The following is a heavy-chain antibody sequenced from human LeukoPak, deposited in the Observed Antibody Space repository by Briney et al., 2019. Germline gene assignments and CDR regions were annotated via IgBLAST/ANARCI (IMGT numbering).Heavy chain of an antibody. J-gene: IGHJ4*02. CDR3: ARVGQQQLVEGGYFDY. CDR2: IIPIFGTA. Sequence: ASVKVSCKAPGGTFSSYAISWVRQAPGQGLEWMGGIIPIFGTANYAQKFQGRVTITADESTSTAYMELSSLRSEDTAVYYCARVGQQQLVEGGYFDYWGQGTLVTVSS. CDR1: GGTFSSYA. V-gene: IGHV1-69*13. D-gene: IGHD6-13*01.